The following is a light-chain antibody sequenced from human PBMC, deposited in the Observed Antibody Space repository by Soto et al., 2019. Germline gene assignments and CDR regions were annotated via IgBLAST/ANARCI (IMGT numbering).Light chain of an antibody. CDR2: MAS. CDR1: QSISTW. V-gene: IGKV1-5*03. J-gene: IGKJ1*01. Sequence: DIPMAQSPSTLSASVGDRVTITCRASQSISTWLAWYQHKPGRAPKLLIYMASTLESGVPSRFSGSGSGTEFTLTISSLQPDDFATYYCRHYNSYLETFGQGTRVEIK. CDR3: RHYNSYLET.